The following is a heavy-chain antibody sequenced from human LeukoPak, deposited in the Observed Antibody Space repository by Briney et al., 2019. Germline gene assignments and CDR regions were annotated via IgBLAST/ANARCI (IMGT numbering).Heavy chain of an antibody. CDR1: GFTFSSYS. CDR2: IKQDGSRI. CDR3: AREGAGGFDY. V-gene: IGHV3-7*01. J-gene: IGHJ4*02. D-gene: IGHD1-26*01. Sequence: GGSLRLSCAASGFTFSSYSMNWVRQAPGKGLEWVANIKQDGSRIEYVDSVKGRFTISRDNAKNSLYLQMNSLRAEDTAVYYCAREGAGGFDYWGQGTLVTVSS.